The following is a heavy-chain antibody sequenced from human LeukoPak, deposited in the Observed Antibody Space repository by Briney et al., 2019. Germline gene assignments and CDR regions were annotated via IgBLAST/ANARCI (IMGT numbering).Heavy chain of an antibody. CDR1: GFTFSSYA. J-gene: IGHJ4*02. Sequence: GRSLRLSCAASGFTFSSYAMHWVRQAPGKGLEWVAVISYDGSNKYYADSVKGRFTISRDNSQNTLYLQMNSLRAEDTAVYYCARELHPIAVAGNFDYWGQGTLVTVSS. CDR2: ISYDGSNK. V-gene: IGHV3-30*04. D-gene: IGHD6-19*01. CDR3: ARELHPIAVAGNFDY.